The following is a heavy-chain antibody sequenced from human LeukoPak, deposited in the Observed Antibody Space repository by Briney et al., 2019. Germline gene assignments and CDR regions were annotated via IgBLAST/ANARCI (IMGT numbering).Heavy chain of an antibody. CDR1: GFTVSSNS. CDR2: IYSGGNT. D-gene: IGHD3-16*01. Sequence: GGSLRLSCTVSGFTVSSNSMSWVRQAPGKGLEWVSFIYSGGNTHYSDSVKGRFTISRDNAKNTLYLQINSLSAEDTAVYYCYVHHYYYYMDVWGKGTTVTVSS. CDR3: YVHHYYYYMDV. V-gene: IGHV3-53*01. J-gene: IGHJ6*03.